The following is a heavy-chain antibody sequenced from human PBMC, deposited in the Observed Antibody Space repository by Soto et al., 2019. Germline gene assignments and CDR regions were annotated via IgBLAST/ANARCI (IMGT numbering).Heavy chain of an antibody. V-gene: IGHV3-23*01. CDR1: GFTFSTYD. Sequence: EVQLLESGGGLVQPGGSLRLSCAASGFTFSTYDLNWVRQAPGEGLEWVSRISDTGGSTNYADSVKGRFVISRDNSKNTLYLRMNSLRAEDTAVYYCAKPAYDILTGYRRRTPGFHFDSWGQGTRVTVSS. D-gene: IGHD3-9*01. J-gene: IGHJ4*02. CDR2: ISDTGGST. CDR3: AKPAYDILTGYRRRTPGFHFDS.